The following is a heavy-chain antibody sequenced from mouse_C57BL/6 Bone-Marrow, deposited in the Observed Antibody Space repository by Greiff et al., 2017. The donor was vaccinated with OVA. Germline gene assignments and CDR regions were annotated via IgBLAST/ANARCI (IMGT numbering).Heavy chain of an antibody. V-gene: IGHV1-59*01. Sequence: VQLQQPGAELVRPGTSVKLSCKASGYTFTSYWMHWVKQRPGQGLEWIGVIDPSDSYTNYNQKFQGKATLTVDTSSSTAYMQLSSLTSEDSAVYYCARSRTPITTVVATDYFDYWGQGTTLTVSS. J-gene: IGHJ2*01. CDR1: GYTFTSYW. CDR2: IDPSDSYT. D-gene: IGHD1-1*01. CDR3: ARSRTPITTVVATDYFDY.